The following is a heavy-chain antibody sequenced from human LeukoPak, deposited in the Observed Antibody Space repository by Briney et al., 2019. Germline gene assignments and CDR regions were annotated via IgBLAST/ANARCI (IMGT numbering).Heavy chain of an antibody. V-gene: IGHV3-30*04. CDR3: APRGAARNFDY. CDR2: ISDDDGRNK. Sequence: GRSLRLSCAASGFTFRYYLIHWVRQTPGKELEWVAGISDDDGRNKYYADSVKGRFTISRDNSKNTLYLQMNSLRAEDTAVYYCAPRGAARNFDYWGQGTLVTVSS. CDR1: GFTFRYYL. J-gene: IGHJ4*02. D-gene: IGHD6-6*01.